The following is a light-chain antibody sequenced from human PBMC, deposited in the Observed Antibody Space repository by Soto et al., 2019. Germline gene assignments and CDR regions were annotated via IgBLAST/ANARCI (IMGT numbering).Light chain of an antibody. V-gene: IGLV1-40*01. CDR1: SSNIGAGYD. J-gene: IGLJ1*01. Sequence: QSVLTQSPSVSGAPGQRVTLSCTGNSSNIGAGYDVHWYKQLPGTAPKVLMYGNDNRPLGVPDRFSGSKSGSSGSLVISGLQAEDEADYYCQSYDSSLRRFVFGNGTKVTVL. CDR2: GND. CDR3: QSYDSSLRRFV.